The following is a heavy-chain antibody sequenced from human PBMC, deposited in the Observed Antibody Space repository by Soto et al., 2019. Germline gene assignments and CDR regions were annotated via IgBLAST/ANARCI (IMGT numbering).Heavy chain of an antibody. D-gene: IGHD3-22*01. CDR1: GYTFTSYA. J-gene: IGHJ4*02. CDR2: INAGNGNT. CDR3: ARDYDSSGYYDY. V-gene: IGHV1-3*01. Sequence: QVQLVQSGAEVKKPGASVKVSCKASGYTFTSYAMHWVRQAPGQRLEWMGWINAGNGNTKYSQKFQGRVTITRDTSASTAYMELSSLRSEDTAVYYCARDYDSSGYYDYWGQGTLVTASS.